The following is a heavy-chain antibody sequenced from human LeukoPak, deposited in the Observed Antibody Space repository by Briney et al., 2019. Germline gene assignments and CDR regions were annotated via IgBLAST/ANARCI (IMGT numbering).Heavy chain of an antibody. D-gene: IGHD2-2*01. CDR3: VRAAPRDCSPASCSLFDT. V-gene: IGHV3-7*03. Sequence: GGSLRLSCAASGFTFSSYWMNWARQAPGKGLEWVASINHNGNVNYYVDSVKGRFTISRDNAKNSLYLQMSNLRAEDTAVYYCVRAAPRDCSPASCSLFDTWGQGTLVTVSS. J-gene: IGHJ4*02. CDR1: GFTFSSYW. CDR2: INHNGNVN.